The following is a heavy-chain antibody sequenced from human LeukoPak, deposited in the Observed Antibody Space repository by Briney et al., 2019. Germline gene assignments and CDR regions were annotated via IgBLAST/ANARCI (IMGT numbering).Heavy chain of an antibody. CDR1: EFTFGSYG. D-gene: IGHD4-17*01. CDR2: ISGSGGST. CDR3: AGDPNGDYIGTFDM. V-gene: IGHV3-23*01. J-gene: IGHJ3*02. Sequence: AGGSLRLSCAASEFTFGSYGMSWVRQAPGKGLEWVSSISGSGGSTQYADSVQGRFAISRDNSKNTLYLQMNSLRVEDTAKYFCAGDPNGDYIGTFDMWGRGTMVSVSS.